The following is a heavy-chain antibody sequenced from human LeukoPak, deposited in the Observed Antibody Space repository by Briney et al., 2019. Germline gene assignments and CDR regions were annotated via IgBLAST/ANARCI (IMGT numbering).Heavy chain of an antibody. CDR1: GFTFSSYW. J-gene: IGHJ3*02. CDR3: AKDYGYSNFDASDI. CDR2: ISIDGSTT. V-gene: IGHV3-74*01. Sequence: GGSLRLSCVGSGFTFSSYWMHWVRQGPGKGLEWVSRISIDGSTTTYADSVKGRFTISRDNSKNTLYLQMNSLRAEDTAVYYCAKDYGYSNFDASDIWGQGTMVTVSS. D-gene: IGHD4-11*01.